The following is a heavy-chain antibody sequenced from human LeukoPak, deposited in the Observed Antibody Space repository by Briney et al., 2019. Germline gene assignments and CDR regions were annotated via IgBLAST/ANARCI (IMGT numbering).Heavy chain of an antibody. J-gene: IGHJ4*02. D-gene: IGHD3-22*01. CDR3: AKSGLYYYDSSGYYFR. CDR1: GFTFSSYA. V-gene: IGHV3-23*01. Sequence: QTGXSLRLSCAASGFTFSSYAMSWVRQAPGKGLEWVSAISGSGGSTYYADSVKGRFTISRDNSKNTLYLQMNSLRAEDTAVYYCAKSGLYYYDSSGYYFRWGQGTLVTVSS. CDR2: ISGSGGST.